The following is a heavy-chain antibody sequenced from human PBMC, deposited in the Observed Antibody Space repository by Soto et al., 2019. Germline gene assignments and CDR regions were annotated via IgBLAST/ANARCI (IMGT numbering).Heavy chain of an antibody. V-gene: IGHV4-59*08. CDR2: IYYSGST. CDR3: ASLGYCSSTSCYRPKNWFDP. Sequence: SETLSLTCTVSGGSISSYYWSWIRQPPGKGLEWIGYIYYSGSTNYNPSLKSRVTISVDTSKNQFSLKLSSVTAADTAVYYCASLGYCSSTSCYRPKNWFDPWGQGTLVTVSS. J-gene: IGHJ5*02. D-gene: IGHD2-2*01. CDR1: GGSISSYY.